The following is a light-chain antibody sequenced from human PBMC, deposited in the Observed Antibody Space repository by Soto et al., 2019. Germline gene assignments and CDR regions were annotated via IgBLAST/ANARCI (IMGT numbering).Light chain of an antibody. V-gene: IGKV1-39*01. J-gene: IGKJ1*01. CDR2: AAS. CDR1: QSISNF. CDR3: QQYETFSGT. Sequence: DIQMTQSPSSLSASVGDRVTITCRASQSISNFLNWYQQKPGKAPKLLISAASSFQGGVPSRFSGSGSGTDFTLTISSLQPEDFATYYCQQYETFSGTFGPGTKVDIK.